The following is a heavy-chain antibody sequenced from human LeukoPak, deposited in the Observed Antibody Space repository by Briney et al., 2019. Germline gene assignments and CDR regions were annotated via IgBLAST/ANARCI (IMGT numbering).Heavy chain of an antibody. CDR3: ARNGDSSGSGFDAFDI. CDR2: ISSSSSTI. V-gene: IGHV3-48*01. D-gene: IGHD3-22*01. J-gene: IGHJ3*02. Sequence: GGSLRLSCAASGFTFSSYSMNWVRQAPGKGLEWVSYISSSSSTIYYADSVKGRFTISRDNAKNSLYLQMNSLRAEDTAVYYCARNGDSSGSGFDAFDIWGQGTMVTVSS. CDR1: GFTFSSYS.